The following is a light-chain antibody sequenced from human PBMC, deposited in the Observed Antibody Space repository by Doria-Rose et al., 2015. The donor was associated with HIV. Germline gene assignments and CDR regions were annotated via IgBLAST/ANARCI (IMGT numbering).Light chain of an antibody. CDR1: QSLLYTSKNY. CDR3: QQYYDTPS. CDR2: SAS. V-gene: IGKV4-1*01. J-gene: IGKJ3*01. Sequence: DIQMTQSPESLGMSLGERATLNCKSNQSLLYTSKNYLAWYQQKPGQPPKLLIYSASTRQSGVPARFIGSRSRTDFTLPISSLEAEDVAVYYCQQYYDTPSFGPGITVDIK.